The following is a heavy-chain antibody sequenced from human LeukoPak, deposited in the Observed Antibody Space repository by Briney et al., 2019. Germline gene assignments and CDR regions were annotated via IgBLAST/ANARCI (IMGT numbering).Heavy chain of an antibody. D-gene: IGHD3-16*01. V-gene: IGHV1-2*02. CDR2: INPNSGGT. J-gene: IGHJ5*02. CDR3: LLGREGVPFDP. Sequence: GASVNVSCKASVYTFTGYYMHWVRQAPGQGLEWMGWINPNSGGTNYAQKFQGRVTMTRDTSISTAYMELSRLRSDDTAVYYCLLGREGVPFDPWGQGTLVTVSS. CDR1: VYTFTGYY.